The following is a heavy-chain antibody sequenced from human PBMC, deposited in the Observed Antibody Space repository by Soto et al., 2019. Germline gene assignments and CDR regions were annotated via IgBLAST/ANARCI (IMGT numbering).Heavy chain of an antibody. J-gene: IGHJ5*02. CDR1: GYSFTSYW. CDR3: ARHESVATMEARFDP. Sequence: GESLKISCKGSGYSFTSYWISWVRQMPGKGLEWMGRIDPSDSYTNYSPSFQGHVTISADKSISTAYLQWSSLKASDTAMYYCARHESVATMEARFDPWGQGTLVTVSS. V-gene: IGHV5-10-1*01. CDR2: IDPSDSYT. D-gene: IGHD5-12*01.